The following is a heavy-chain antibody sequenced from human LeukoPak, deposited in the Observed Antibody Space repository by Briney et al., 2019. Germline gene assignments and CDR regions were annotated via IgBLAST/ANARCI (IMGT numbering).Heavy chain of an antibody. Sequence: ASETLSLTCTVAGNSISSFFWSWIRQPPGKGLELIGSIPYSGDSKYNPSLRRRVSLSIDTSKQQFSLRQSSVSAADTAVYYCARDLELERNRWNYFESWGQGALVTVSS. CDR3: ARDLELERNRWNYFES. V-gene: IGHV4-59*13. CDR2: IPYSGDS. D-gene: IGHD1-1*01. J-gene: IGHJ4*02. CDR1: GNSISSFF.